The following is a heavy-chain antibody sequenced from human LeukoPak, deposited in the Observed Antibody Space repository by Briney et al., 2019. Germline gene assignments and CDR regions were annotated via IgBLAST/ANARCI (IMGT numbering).Heavy chain of an antibody. Sequence: PGGSLRLSCAASGFTFSSYWMSWVRQAPGKGLEWVANIKQDGSEKYYVDSVKGRFTISRDNSKNTLYLQMNSLRAEDTAVYYCAKDYDHYYDSSGYYDYWGQGTLVTVSS. J-gene: IGHJ4*02. CDR3: AKDYDHYYDSSGYYDY. V-gene: IGHV3-7*01. CDR1: GFTFSSYW. D-gene: IGHD3-22*01. CDR2: IKQDGSEK.